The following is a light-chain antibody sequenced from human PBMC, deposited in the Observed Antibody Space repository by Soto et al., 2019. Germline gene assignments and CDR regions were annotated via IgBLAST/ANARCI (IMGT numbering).Light chain of an antibody. V-gene: IGKV3-20*01. J-gene: IGKJ4*01. CDR1: QRVSSSY. CDR2: GAS. Sequence: EIVLTQSPGTLSLSLGERATLSCRASQRVSSSYLAWYQQKPGQAPRLLIYGASSRATGIPDRFSGSGSGTDFTLIISRLEPGDFAVYYCHQYDSSPLTFGGGTKVEIK. CDR3: HQYDSSPLT.